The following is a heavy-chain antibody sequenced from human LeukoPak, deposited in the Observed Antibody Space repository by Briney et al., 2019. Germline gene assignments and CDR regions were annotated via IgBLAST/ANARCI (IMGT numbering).Heavy chain of an antibody. CDR2: IYYSGST. Sequence: PSETLSLTCTVSGGSVSSSSDYWNWIRQPPGRGLEWIVYIYYSGSTNYNPSLKSRVTISVDTSKNQFSLKLNSVTAADTAVYYCARVGMITFGGVIVFDYWGQGTLVTVSS. CDR1: GGSVSSSSDY. CDR3: ARVGMITFGGVIVFDY. V-gene: IGHV4-61*01. J-gene: IGHJ4*02. D-gene: IGHD3-16*02.